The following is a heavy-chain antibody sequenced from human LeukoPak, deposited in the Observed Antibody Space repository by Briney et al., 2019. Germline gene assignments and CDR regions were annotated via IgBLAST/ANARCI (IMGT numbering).Heavy chain of an antibody. CDR1: GYTFTSYD. CDR3: ARGGSPVVPAAIRAFDI. J-gene: IGHJ3*02. Sequence: GASVKVSCKASGYTFTSYDINWVQQATGQGLEWMGWMNPNSGNTGYAQKFQGRVTITRNTSISTAYMELSSLRSEDTAVYYCARGGSPVVPAAIRAFDIWGQGTMVTVSS. D-gene: IGHD2-2*01. CDR2: MNPNSGNT. V-gene: IGHV1-8*03.